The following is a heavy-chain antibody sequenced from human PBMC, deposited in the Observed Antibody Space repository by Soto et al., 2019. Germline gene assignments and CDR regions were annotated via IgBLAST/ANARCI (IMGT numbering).Heavy chain of an antibody. Sequence: SETLSLTCAVYCGSFIGYYWSWIRQPPGKGLEWIGEINHSGSTNYNPSLKSRVTISVDTSKNQFSLKLSSVTAADTAVYYCARKITIFGVAHYYMDVWGKGTTVTVSS. CDR2: INHSGST. CDR3: ARKITIFGVAHYYMDV. D-gene: IGHD3-3*01. V-gene: IGHV4-34*01. CDR1: CGSFIGYY. J-gene: IGHJ6*03.